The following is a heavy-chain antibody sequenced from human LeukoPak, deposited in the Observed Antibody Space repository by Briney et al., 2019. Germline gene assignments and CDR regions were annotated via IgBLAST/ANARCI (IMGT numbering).Heavy chain of an antibody. D-gene: IGHD4-17*01. CDR3: AHDYGDRQNFDY. CDR1: GFTLSSYA. CDR2: ISGSGGST. Sequence: PGGSLRLSCAASGFTLSSYAMSWVRQAPGKGLEWVSAISGSGGSTYYADSVKGRFTISRDNSKNTLYLQMNSLRAEDTAVYYCAHDYGDRQNFDYWGQGTLVTVSS. J-gene: IGHJ4*02. V-gene: IGHV3-23*01.